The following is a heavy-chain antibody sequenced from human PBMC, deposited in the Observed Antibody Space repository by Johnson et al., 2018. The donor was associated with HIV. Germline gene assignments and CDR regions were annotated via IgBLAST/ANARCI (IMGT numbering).Heavy chain of an antibody. V-gene: IGHV3-30*02. CDR2: IRYDGSNE. Sequence: QVHLVESGGGVVQPGGSLRLSCAASGFTFSSYGMHWVRQAPGKGPEWVALIRYDGSNEYYADSVKGRFTLSRDNSKDTLYLQMNSLRREDTAVYSCAKIGLDAFDIWGQGTMVTVSS. CDR1: GFTFSSYG. CDR3: AKIGLDAFDI. J-gene: IGHJ3*02.